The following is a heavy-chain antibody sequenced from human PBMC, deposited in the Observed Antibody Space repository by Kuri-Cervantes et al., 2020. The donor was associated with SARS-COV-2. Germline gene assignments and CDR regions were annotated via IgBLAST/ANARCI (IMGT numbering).Heavy chain of an antibody. Sequence: ASVKVSCKASGYTFSDHYMYWVRQAPGQGLEWMGIINPSGSGTRYPQRFQGRVTMTRDTSTSTVYMELSSLTSEDTAVYFCVVGFFSSRKWDYWSQGTLVTVSS. CDR1: GYTFSDHY. CDR3: VVGFFSSRKWDY. D-gene: IGHD2-15*01. V-gene: IGHV1-46*01. CDR2: INPSGSGT. J-gene: IGHJ4*02.